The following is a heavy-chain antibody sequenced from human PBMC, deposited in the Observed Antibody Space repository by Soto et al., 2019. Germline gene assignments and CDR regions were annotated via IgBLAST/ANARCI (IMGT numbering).Heavy chain of an antibody. D-gene: IGHD3-22*01. CDR3: ARVYPNYYDSSGYYDAFDI. Sequence: QLQLQESGSGLVKPSQTLSLTCAVSGGSISSGGYSWSWIRQPPGKGLAWIGYIYLSGSTYYNPSLKSRVTISVDRSKNQFSLKLISVTAADTAVYYCARVYPNYYDSSGYYDAFDIWGQGTMVTVSS. V-gene: IGHV4-30-2*01. CDR1: GGSISSGGYS. J-gene: IGHJ3*02. CDR2: IYLSGST.